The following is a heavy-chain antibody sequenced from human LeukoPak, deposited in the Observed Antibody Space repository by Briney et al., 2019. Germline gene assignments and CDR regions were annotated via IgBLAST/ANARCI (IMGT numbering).Heavy chain of an antibody. D-gene: IGHD1-26*01. CDR1: GFTVSNNF. CDR3: AKDVGKWESLHFFDY. V-gene: IGHV3-53*01. CDR2: IHSGGTT. J-gene: IGHJ4*02. Sequence: SGGSLRLSCAASGFTVSNNFMSWVRQAPGKGLEWVSVIHSGGTTYYADSVKGRFTISRDDSRNTLYLQMNSLRGDDTAVYYCAKDVGKWESLHFFDYWGQGTLVTVSS.